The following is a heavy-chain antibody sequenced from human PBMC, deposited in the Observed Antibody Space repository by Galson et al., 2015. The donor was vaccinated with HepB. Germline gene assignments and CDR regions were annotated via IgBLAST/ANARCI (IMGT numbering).Heavy chain of an antibody. CDR3: ARDYTGSGIFFQD. Sequence: SLRLSCAGSGFTFSGHAMGWVRQPPGKGLEWVSVISGGGGNKYYADSVKGRFTISRDNSRYTVYLQMNSLRVEDAAVYFCARDYTGSGIFFQDWGQGTRVTVSS. J-gene: IGHJ1*01. CDR1: GFTFSGHA. CDR2: ISGGGGNK. V-gene: IGHV3-23*01. D-gene: IGHD3-10*01.